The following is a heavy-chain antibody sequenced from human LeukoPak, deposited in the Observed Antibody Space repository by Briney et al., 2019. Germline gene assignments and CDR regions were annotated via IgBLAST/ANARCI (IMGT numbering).Heavy chain of an antibody. CDR1: GGSFSGYY. J-gene: IGHJ5*02. D-gene: IGHD6-13*01. Sequence: SETLSLTCAVYGGSFSGYYWSWIRQPPGKGLEWIGEINQSGSTDHNPSLKSRVTISVDTSKNQFSLKLSSVTAADTAVYYCARGYSSSWYFNWFDPWGQGTLVTVSS. CDR2: INQSGST. CDR3: ARGYSSSWYFNWFDP. V-gene: IGHV4-34*01.